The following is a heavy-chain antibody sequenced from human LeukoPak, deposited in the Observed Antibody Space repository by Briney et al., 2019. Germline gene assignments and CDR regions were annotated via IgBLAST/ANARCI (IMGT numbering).Heavy chain of an antibody. CDR3: VRVSSGWLDFDY. Sequence: GASVKVSCKASGYTFTSYDINWVRQATGQGLEWMGWMNPNSGNTGYAQKFQGRVTMTWDPSTGTAYMEMSSLRSEDTAVYYCVRVSSGWLDFDYWGQGTLVTVSS. CDR1: GYTFTSYD. CDR2: MNPNSGNT. J-gene: IGHJ4*02. V-gene: IGHV1-8*01. D-gene: IGHD6-19*01.